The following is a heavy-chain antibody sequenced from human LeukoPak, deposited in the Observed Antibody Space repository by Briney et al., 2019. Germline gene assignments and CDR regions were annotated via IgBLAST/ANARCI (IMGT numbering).Heavy chain of an antibody. CDR1: GFTFSGYS. CDR3: AKDHIAARPALFDY. CDR2: ISSTSIHI. V-gene: IGHV3-21*04. D-gene: IGHD6-6*01. J-gene: IGHJ4*02. Sequence: PGGSLRLSCAASGFTFSGYSMIWVRQSPGQGLEWISSISSTSIHIYYADSVKGRFTISRDNSKNTLYLQMNSLRAEDTAVYYCAKDHIAARPALFDYWGQGTLVTVSS.